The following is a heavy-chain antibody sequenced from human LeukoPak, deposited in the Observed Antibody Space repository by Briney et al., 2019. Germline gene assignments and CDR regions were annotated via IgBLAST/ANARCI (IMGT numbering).Heavy chain of an antibody. CDR1: GFIFRTYT. Sequence: PGGSLRLSCAPSGFIFRTYTMKWVRQAPGKGLEWVSYISSGSSTIYYADSVRGRFTVSRDNAKNSLYQQMNSLRDEDTAVYYCARVTGGHYGSGSYTAEGVWGQGTTVTVSS. CDR3: ARVTGGHYGSGSYTAEGV. J-gene: IGHJ6*02. CDR2: ISSGSSTI. V-gene: IGHV3-48*02. D-gene: IGHD3-10*01.